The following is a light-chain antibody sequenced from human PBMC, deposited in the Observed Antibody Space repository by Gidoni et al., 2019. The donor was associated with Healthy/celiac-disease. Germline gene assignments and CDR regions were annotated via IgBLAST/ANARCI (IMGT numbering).Light chain of an antibody. CDR3: QQYGSSPPRAT. J-gene: IGKJ1*01. CDR1: QSVSSSY. CDR2: GAS. Sequence: EIVLTQSPGTLSLSPGERATLSCRASQSVSSSYLAWYQQKPGQAPRLLIYGASSRATGIPDRFSGSGSGTDFTLTISRLEPEDFAVYYCQQYGSSPPRATFXQXTKVEIK. V-gene: IGKV3-20*01.